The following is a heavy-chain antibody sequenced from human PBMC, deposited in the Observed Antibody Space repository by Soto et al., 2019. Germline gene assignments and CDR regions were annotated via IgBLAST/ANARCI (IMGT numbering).Heavy chain of an antibody. V-gene: IGHV1-69*08. J-gene: IGHJ4*02. CDR3: ARDQAGASSFDY. CDR2: IIPSPART. Sequence: QVQLVQSGAELRKPGSAVKLSCKASGGTFSNSPISWVRQIPGQGPEWMGRIIPSPARTIYSRKFRGRVTLTADKSTQTVYMTLSSLTTEDSGVYYCARDQAGASSFDYWCQGTRVTVSS. D-gene: IGHD1-26*01. CDR1: GGTFSNSP.